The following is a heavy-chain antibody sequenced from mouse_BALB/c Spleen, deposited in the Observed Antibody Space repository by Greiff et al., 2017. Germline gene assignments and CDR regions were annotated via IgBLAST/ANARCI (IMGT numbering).Heavy chain of an antibody. CDR2: ISSGSSTI. Sequence: EVKLMESGGGLVQPGGSRKLSCAASGFTFSSFGMHWVRQAPEKGLEWVAYISSGSSTIYYADTVKGRFTISRDNPKNTLFLQMTSLRSEDTAMYYCARKITTASYWYFDVWGAGTTVTVSS. V-gene: IGHV5-17*02. CDR1: GFTFSSFG. CDR3: ARKITTASYWYFDV. J-gene: IGHJ1*01. D-gene: IGHD1-2*01.